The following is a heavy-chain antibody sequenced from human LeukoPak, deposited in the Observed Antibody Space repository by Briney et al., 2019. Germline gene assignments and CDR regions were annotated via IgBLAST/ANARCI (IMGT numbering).Heavy chain of an antibody. CDR1: GYTFTSYY. CDR3: ARAVPRALRYFDWARLIY. CDR2: INPSGGST. V-gene: IGHV1-46*01. Sequence: GASVKVSCKASGYTFTSYYMHWVRQAPGQGLEWMGIINPSGGSTSYAQKFQGRVTMTRDMPTSTVYMELSSLRSEDTAVYYCARAVPRALRYFDWARLIYWGQGTLVTVSS. D-gene: IGHD3-9*01. J-gene: IGHJ4*02.